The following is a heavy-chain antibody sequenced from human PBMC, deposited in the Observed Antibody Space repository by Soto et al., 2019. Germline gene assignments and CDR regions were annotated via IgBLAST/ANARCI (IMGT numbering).Heavy chain of an antibody. CDR2: IIPIFGTA. J-gene: IGHJ5*02. CDR1: GGTFSSYA. Sequence: ASVKVSCKASGGTFSSYAISWVRQAPGQGLEWMGGIIPIFGTANYAQKFQGRVTITADESTSTAYMQLSSLRSEDTAVYYCARVRDGIVVVPAAMFGWFGPWGQVTLVTASS. CDR3: ARVRDGIVVVPAAMFGWFGP. D-gene: IGHD2-2*01. V-gene: IGHV1-69*13.